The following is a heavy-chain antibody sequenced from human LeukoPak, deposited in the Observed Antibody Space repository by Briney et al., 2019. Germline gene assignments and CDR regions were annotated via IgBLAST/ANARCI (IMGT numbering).Heavy chain of an antibody. Sequence: PGGSLRLSCEASGFTFSDYYMSLIRQAPGRGLEWLSYIRTTGTTIYSADSVKGRFTISRDNAKNSLFLQINSLRAEDTAVYYCARNMDYGGTYFDYWGQGTLVTVSS. J-gene: IGHJ4*02. CDR1: GFTFSDYY. CDR2: IRTTGTTI. V-gene: IGHV3-11*01. D-gene: IGHD4-23*01. CDR3: ARNMDYGGTYFDY.